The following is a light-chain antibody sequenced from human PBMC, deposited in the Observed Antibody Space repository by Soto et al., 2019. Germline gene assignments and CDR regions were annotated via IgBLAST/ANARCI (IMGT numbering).Light chain of an antibody. CDR1: SSDVGDYNY. CDR3: SSYTSSSTLVL. V-gene: IGLV2-14*01. Sequence: QSVLTKPASVSGSPGQSITISCTGTSSDVGDYNYVSWYQQHPGKAPKLMIYEVSNRPSGVSNRFSGSKSGNMASLTISGLQAEDEADYYCSSYTSSSTLVLLGGGTKLTVL. CDR2: EVS. J-gene: IGLJ2*01.